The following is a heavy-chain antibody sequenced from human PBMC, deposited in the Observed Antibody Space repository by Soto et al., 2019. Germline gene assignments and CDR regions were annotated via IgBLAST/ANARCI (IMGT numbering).Heavy chain of an antibody. V-gene: IGHV4-39*01. J-gene: IGHJ5*01. Sequence: LSLTCAVSGVSIHNSHSFWGWIRQPPGKGLEFIGSVYYSGGANYNPSLKSRVTVSIDTSNNQFSLRVNSVTAADTAVYYCGRVVEGATRHTDFDSWGQGILVTVSS. D-gene: IGHD2-15*01. CDR3: GRVVEGATRHTDFDS. CDR2: VYYSGGA. CDR1: GVSIHNSHSF.